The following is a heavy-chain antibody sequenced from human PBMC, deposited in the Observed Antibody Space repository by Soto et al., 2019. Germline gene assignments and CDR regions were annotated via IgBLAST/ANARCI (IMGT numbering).Heavy chain of an antibody. CDR1: GFTFSIHG. CDR2: ISNDGNKE. V-gene: IGHV3-30*18. D-gene: IGHD3-3*01. Sequence: VGSLRLSCAASGFTFSIHGMHWVRQTPGKGLEWVAVISNDGNKEYYVESVEGRFSISRDNSKSIVYLQMNNVRIEDTAKYYCAKDKVPYYDFWSGQRWFDPWGQGTQVTVSS. J-gene: IGHJ5*02. CDR3: AKDKVPYYDFWSGQRWFDP.